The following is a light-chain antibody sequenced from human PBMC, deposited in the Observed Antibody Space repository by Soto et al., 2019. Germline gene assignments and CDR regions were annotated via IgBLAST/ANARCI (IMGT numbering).Light chain of an antibody. CDR3: GADHGSGSNFVYV. CDR1: SDYSHYD. Sequence: QTVVTQPPFASASLGASVTLTCTLSSDYSHYDVDWYQQRPGKGPRFVMRVGTGGIVGSKGDGIPDRFSVLGSGLNRYLTIKDIQEEDESDYHCGADHGSGSNFVYVFGTGTKVTVL. V-gene: IGLV9-49*01. CDR2: VGTGGIVG. J-gene: IGLJ1*01.